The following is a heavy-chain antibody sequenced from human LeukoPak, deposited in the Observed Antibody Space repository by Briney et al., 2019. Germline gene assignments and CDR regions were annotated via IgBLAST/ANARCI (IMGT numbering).Heavy chain of an antibody. Sequence: SETLSLTCAVSDYSISSGYYWGWIRQPPGKGLEWIGSIYHSGNTYYNPSLKSRVTISVDTSKNQFSLKLSSVTAADTAVYYCARDPGYSSGWYSNWFDPWGQGTLVTVSS. V-gene: IGHV4-38-2*02. CDR1: DYSISSGYY. CDR3: ARDPGYSSGWYSNWFDP. CDR2: IYHSGNT. D-gene: IGHD6-19*01. J-gene: IGHJ5*02.